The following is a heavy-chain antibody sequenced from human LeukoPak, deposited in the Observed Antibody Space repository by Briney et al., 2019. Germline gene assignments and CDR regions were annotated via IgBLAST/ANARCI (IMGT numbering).Heavy chain of an antibody. CDR2: INSDGSST. V-gene: IGHV3-74*01. CDR1: GFTFSSYW. J-gene: IGHJ4*02. CDR3: ARLTDSSGYYRGGHFDY. Sequence: GGSLRLSCAASGFTFSSYWMHWVRQAPGKGLVWVSRINSDGSSTSYADSVKGRFTISRDNAKNTLYLQMNSLRAEDTAVYYCARLTDSSGYYRGGHFDYWGQGTLVTVSS. D-gene: IGHD3-22*01.